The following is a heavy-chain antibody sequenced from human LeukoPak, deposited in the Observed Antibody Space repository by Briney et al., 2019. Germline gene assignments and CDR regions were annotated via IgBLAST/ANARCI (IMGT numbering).Heavy chain of an antibody. CDR1: GYTFTGYY. J-gene: IGHJ4*02. Sequence: ASVKVSCKASGYTFTGYYMHWVRQAPGQGLEWMGWINPNSGGTNYAQKFQGRVTMTRDTSISTAYMELSRLRSDDTAVYYCARAEDYSSSWYAYWGQGTLVTVSS. CDR3: ARAEDYSSSWYAY. D-gene: IGHD6-13*01. V-gene: IGHV1-2*02. CDR2: INPNSGGT.